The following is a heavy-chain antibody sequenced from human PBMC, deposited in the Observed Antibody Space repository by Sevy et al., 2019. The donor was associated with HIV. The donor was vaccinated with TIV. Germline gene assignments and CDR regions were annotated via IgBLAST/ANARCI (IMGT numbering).Heavy chain of an antibody. CDR2: ISAYNGNT. V-gene: IGHV1-18*01. D-gene: IGHD2-2*01. CDR3: ARDRRGVVPAARRGWFDP. CDR1: GYTFTSYG. J-gene: IGHJ5*02. Sequence: ASVKVSCKASGYTFTSYGISWVRQAPGQGFEWMGWISAYNGNTNYAQKLQGRVTMTTDTSTSTAYMELRSLRSDDTAVYYCARDRRGVVPAARRGWFDPWGQGTLVTVSS.